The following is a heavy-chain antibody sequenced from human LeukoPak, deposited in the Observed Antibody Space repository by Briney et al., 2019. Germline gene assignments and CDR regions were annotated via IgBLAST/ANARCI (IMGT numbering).Heavy chain of an antibody. Sequence: ASVTVSCKVSGYTFTELSMHWVRHGPGKGIGWMGGFDLEGGETIYAQKCQGRVTMTEDTSTDIVYMELNSLRSEDTAVYYCATMSRNVVVVAARRYYYYYGMDVWGQGNTVNVSS. J-gene: IGHJ6*02. V-gene: IGHV1-24*01. CDR1: GYTFTELS. CDR2: FDLEGGET. CDR3: ATMSRNVVVVAARRYYYYYGMDV. D-gene: IGHD2-15*01.